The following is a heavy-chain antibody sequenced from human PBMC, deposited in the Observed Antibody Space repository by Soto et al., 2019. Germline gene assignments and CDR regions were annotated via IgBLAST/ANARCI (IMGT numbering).Heavy chain of an antibody. V-gene: IGHV3-23*01. D-gene: IGHD3-9*01. CDR3: AKDVGRLPTKLRYFDWAPY. CDR2: ISGSGGST. Sequence: GGSLRLSCAASGFTFSSYAMSWVRQAPGKGLEWVSAISGSGGSTYYADSVKGRFTISRDNSKNTLYLQMNSLRAEDTAVYYCAKDVGRLPTKLRYFDWAPYWGQGTLVTVSS. CDR1: GFTFSSYA. J-gene: IGHJ4*02.